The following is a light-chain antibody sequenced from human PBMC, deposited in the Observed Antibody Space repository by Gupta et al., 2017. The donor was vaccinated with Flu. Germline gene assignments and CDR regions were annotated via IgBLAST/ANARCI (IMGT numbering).Light chain of an antibody. J-gene: IGKJ3*01. CDR2: DAS. Sequence: EIVLTQSPATLSLSPGERATLSCRASQSVGNYLAWYQQKPGQAPRLLIYDASNRATGIPARFSGSGSGTDFTLTISSLEPEDFAVYYCQKRSNWPPFTFGPETKVDVK. CDR3: QKRSNWPPFT. V-gene: IGKV3-11*01. CDR1: QSVGNY.